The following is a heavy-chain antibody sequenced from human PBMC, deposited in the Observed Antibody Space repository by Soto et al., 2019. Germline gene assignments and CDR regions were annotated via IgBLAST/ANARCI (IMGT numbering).Heavy chain of an antibody. CDR1: GDC. CDR2: IYHSGST. V-gene: IGHV4-30-2*01. J-gene: IGHJ4*02. D-gene: IGHD4-17*01. CDR3: ARGMTTVTTFDY. Sequence: GDCWSWKKQPPGKGLESIGYIYHSGSTYYNPSLKSRVTISVDRSKNQFSLKLSSVTAADTAVYYCARGMTTVTTFDYWGQGTLVTVSS.